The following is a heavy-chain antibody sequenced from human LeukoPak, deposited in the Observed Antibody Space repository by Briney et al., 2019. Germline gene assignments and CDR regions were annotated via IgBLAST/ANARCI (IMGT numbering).Heavy chain of an antibody. J-gene: IGHJ6*02. Sequence: QPGRSLRLSCTASGFTFGDYAMSWVRQAPGKGLECVGVSRSKLYGGTIEYAASVKGRFIISRDDSKNSAYLQMNSLKTEDSAVYYCTRSSGTAKGFRMDVWGQGTTVTVSS. CDR2: SRSKLYGGTI. CDR1: GFTFGDYA. V-gene: IGHV3-49*04. D-gene: IGHD1-26*01. CDR3: TRSSGTAKGFRMDV.